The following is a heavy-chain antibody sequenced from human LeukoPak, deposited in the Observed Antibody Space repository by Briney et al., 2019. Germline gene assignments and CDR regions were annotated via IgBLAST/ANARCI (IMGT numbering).Heavy chain of an antibody. CDR2: ISTGSSTI. V-gene: IGHV3-48*01. J-gene: IGHJ3*02. D-gene: IGHD2-21*01. Sequence: GGSLRLSCAASGFTFSSYAMNWVRQAPGKGLEWVSYISTGSSTIYYADSVKGRFTISRDNVKNSLYLQMNSLRAEDTAVYYCARDCGGDCYARGTFDIWGQGAMVTVSS. CDR3: ARDCGGDCYARGTFDI. CDR1: GFTFSSYA.